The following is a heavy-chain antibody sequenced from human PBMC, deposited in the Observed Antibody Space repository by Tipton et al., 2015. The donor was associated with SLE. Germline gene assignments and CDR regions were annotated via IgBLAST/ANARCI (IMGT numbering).Heavy chain of an antibody. J-gene: IGHJ4*02. D-gene: IGHD5-18*01. CDR2: IYYSGST. CDR1: GGSISSSSYY. V-gene: IGHV4-39*01. CDR3: ARPRGSGYGYQYFDY. Sequence: TLSLTCTVSGGSISSSSYYWGWIRQPPGKGLEWIGSIYYSGSTYYNPSLKSRVTISVDTSKNEFSLKLSSVTAADTAVYYCARPRGSGYGYQYFDYWGQGTLVTVSS.